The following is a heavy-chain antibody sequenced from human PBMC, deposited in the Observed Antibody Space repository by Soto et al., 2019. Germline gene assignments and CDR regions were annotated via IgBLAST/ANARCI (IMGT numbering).Heavy chain of an antibody. D-gene: IGHD2-15*01. J-gene: IGHJ4*02. CDR1: GFTFSNYG. Sequence: GGSLRLSCPASGFTFSNYGMHWVRQAPGKGLEWVAVISYDGNNKYYADSVKGRFTISRDKSKKRLYLQMNSLRTEDTAVYYCEKDRRTHENCSGGSCYNEFAHWGQGTLVTVSS. V-gene: IGHV3-30*18. CDR2: ISYDGNNK. CDR3: EKDRRTHENCSGGSCYNEFAH.